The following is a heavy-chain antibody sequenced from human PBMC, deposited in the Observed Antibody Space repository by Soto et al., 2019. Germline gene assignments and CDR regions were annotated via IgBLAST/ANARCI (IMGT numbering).Heavy chain of an antibody. V-gene: IGHV1-8*01. Sequence: ASVKVSCKASGYTFTSYDINWVRQATGQGLEWMGWMNPNSGNTGYAQKCQGRVTMTRNTSISTAYMELSSLRSEDTAVYYCARGPTRRYCSGGSCYSRVAFDIWGQGTMVTVSS. CDR1: GYTFTSYD. CDR3: ARGPTRRYCSGGSCYSRVAFDI. CDR2: MNPNSGNT. J-gene: IGHJ3*02. D-gene: IGHD2-15*01.